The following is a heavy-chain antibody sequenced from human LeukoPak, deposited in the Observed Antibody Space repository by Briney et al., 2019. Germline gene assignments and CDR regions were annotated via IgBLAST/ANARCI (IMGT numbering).Heavy chain of an antibody. J-gene: IGHJ5*02. CDR3: ARSNLQTRLRWFDP. V-gene: IGHV4-59*08. D-gene: IGHD3-3*01. CDR2: IYYSGST. Sequence: PSETLSLTCAVYGGSFSGYYWSWIRQPPGKGLEWIGYIYYSGSTNYNPSLKSRVTISVDTSKNQFSLKLSSVTAADTAVYYCARSNLQTRLRWFDPWGQGTLVTVSS. CDR1: GGSFSGYY.